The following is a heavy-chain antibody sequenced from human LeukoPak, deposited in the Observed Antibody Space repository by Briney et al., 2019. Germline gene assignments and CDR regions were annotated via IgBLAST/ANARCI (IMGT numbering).Heavy chain of an antibody. D-gene: IGHD5-12*01. Sequence: PGGSLRLSCAASGFTFSSYEMNWVRQAPGKGLEWVSYISSSGSTIYYADSVKGRFTISRDNAKNSLYLQMNSLRAEDTAVYYCAREGGYSGYDFDYWGQGTLVTVSS. CDR2: ISSSGSTI. J-gene: IGHJ4*02. CDR1: GFTFSSYE. V-gene: IGHV3-48*03. CDR3: AREGGYSGYDFDY.